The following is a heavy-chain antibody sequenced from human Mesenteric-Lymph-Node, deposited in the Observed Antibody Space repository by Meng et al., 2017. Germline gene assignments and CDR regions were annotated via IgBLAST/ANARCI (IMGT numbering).Heavy chain of an antibody. V-gene: IGHV2-5*02. CDR3: ARGLLEWLFFDY. CDR1: GFSFSTGGVG. J-gene: IGHJ4*02. Sequence: QINFKEFGPTLVNPNQTLTLTCPFSGFSFSTGGVGVGWIRQPPGKALEWLALIYWDDDKRYSPSLKSRLTITKDTSKTQVVLTMANMDPVDTATYYCARGLLEWLFFDYWGQGALVTVSS. D-gene: IGHD3-3*01. CDR2: IYWDDDK.